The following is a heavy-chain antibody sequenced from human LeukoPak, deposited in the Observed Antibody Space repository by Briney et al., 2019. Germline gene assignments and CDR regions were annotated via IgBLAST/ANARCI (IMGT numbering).Heavy chain of an antibody. CDR2: ISSNGGST. V-gene: IGHV3-64D*06. CDR1: GFTFSRYA. D-gene: IGHD3-10*01. J-gene: IGHJ4*02. Sequence: GGSLRLSCSASGFTFSRYAMHWVRQAPGKGLEYVSAISSNGGSTYYADSVKGRFTISRDNSRNTLHPQMSSLRVEDTAVYYCVKDSSSGSYFDYWGQGTLVTVSS. CDR3: VKDSSSGSYFDY.